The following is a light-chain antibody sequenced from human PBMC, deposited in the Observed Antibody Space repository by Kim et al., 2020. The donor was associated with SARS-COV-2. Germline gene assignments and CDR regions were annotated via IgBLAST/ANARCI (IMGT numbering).Light chain of an antibody. CDR2: RDT. Sequence: GHRVTISCSGSRSNIGDNSVNWYQQLPGAAPKLLIYRDTERPSGVPDRFSGSKSGTSASLAISGLQSEDEGDYHCASWDDNLSSPVFGGGTQLTVL. J-gene: IGLJ3*02. CDR1: RSNIGDNS. V-gene: IGLV1-44*01. CDR3: ASWDDNLSSPV.